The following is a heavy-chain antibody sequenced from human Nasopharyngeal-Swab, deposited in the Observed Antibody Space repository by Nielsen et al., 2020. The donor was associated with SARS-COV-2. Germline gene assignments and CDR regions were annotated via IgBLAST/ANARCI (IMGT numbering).Heavy chain of an antibody. CDR3: ARLGWLQLPDDY. V-gene: IGHV4-34*01. J-gene: IGHJ4*02. D-gene: IGHD5-24*01. CDR1: GGSFSGYY. CDR2: INHSGST. Sequence: ESLKISCAVYGGSFSGYYWSWIRQPPGKGLEWIGEINHSGSTNYNPSLKSRVTISVDTSKNQFSLKLSSVTAADTAVYYCARLGWLQLPDDYWGQGTLVTGSS.